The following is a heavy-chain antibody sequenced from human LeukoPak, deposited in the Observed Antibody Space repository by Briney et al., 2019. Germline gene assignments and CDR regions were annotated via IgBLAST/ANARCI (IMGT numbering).Heavy chain of an antibody. CDR3: ARDRGYSSSWYDPSYFDY. CDR2: IIPIFGTA. Sequence: SVKVSCKASGGTFSSYAISWVRQAPGQGLEWMGRIIPIFGTANYAQKFQGRVTITADKSTSTAYMELSSLRSEDTAVYYCARDRGYSSSWYDPSYFDYRGQGTLVTVSS. CDR1: GGTFSSYA. D-gene: IGHD6-13*01. V-gene: IGHV1-69*06. J-gene: IGHJ4*02.